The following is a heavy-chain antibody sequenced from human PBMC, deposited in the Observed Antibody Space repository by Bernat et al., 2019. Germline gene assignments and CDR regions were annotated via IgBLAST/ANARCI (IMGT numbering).Heavy chain of an antibody. CDR2: IWYDGSNK. CDR1: GFTFSSYG. J-gene: IGHJ4*02. Sequence: QVQLVESGGGVVQPGRSLRLSCAASGFTFSSYGMHWVRQAPGKGLEGVAVIWYDGSNKDYADSVKGRFTITRDNSKDTRYLQMNSLRTENTTVYYCARDSGGSSWYLRYSSCWSLDYWGQGTLVTVSS. V-gene: IGHV3-33*01. CDR3: ARDSGGSSWYLRYSSCWSLDY. D-gene: IGHD6-19*01.